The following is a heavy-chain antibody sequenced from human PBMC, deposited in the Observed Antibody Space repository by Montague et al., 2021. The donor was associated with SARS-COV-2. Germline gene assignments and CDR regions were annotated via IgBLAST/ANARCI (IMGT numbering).Heavy chain of an antibody. V-gene: IGHV4-39*02. D-gene: IGHD3-10*01. Sequence: SETLSLTCSVSSGSIISCAYYWGWIRQPPGKELEWIGNTYYSGTTXYXXXXQXRGTISVDTSKNHLSLRLSSVTAADTAVYFCARGMVRGVTTPFDYWGLGSLVTVSS. J-gene: IGHJ4*02. CDR2: TYYSGTT. CDR3: ARGMVRGVTTPFDY. CDR1: SGSIISCAYY.